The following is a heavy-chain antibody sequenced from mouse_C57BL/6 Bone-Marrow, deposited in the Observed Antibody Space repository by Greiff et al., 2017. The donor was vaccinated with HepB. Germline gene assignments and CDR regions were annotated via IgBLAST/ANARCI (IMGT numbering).Heavy chain of an antibody. CDR1: GYSFTSYW. V-gene: IGHV1-69*01. CDR3: ARRGVNTCFDY. J-gene: IGHJ2*01. Sequence: QVQLQQPGAELVMPGPSVKLSCKASGYSFTSYWMHWVKQRPGEGLEWIGEIVPSDSYTNYNPKFKGKSTFTVDKSSSTAYMQLSSLTAEDSAVYYCARRGVNTCFDYWGQGTTLTVSS. D-gene: IGHD2-1*01. CDR2: IVPSDSYT.